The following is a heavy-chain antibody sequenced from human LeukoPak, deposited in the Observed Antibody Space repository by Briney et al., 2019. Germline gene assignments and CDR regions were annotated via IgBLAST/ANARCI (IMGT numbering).Heavy chain of an antibody. Sequence: PGESLRLSCAASGFTVSSNYMSWVRQAPGKGLEWVSVIYSGGSTYYADSVKGRFTISRDNSKNTLYLQMNSLRAEDTAVYYCAKSTSFYLDSWGQGTLVTVSS. CDR2: IYSGGST. J-gene: IGHJ4*02. CDR1: GFTVSSNY. V-gene: IGHV3-53*01. CDR3: AKSTSFYLDS.